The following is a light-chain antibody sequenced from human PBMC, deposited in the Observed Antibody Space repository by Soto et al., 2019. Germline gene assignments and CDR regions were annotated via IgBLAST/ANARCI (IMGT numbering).Light chain of an antibody. V-gene: IGKV3-20*01. J-gene: IGKJ5*01. CDR2: GAS. CDR3: QQYGSSWT. Sequence: EVVLEQSPGTLSLSKGERATLACRASQSVRSSYLAWYQHKPGQAPRLLIYGASSRATGIPDRFSGSGSGTDFTLTISRLEPEDFAVYYCQQYGSSWTFGQGTRLEI. CDR1: QSVRSSY.